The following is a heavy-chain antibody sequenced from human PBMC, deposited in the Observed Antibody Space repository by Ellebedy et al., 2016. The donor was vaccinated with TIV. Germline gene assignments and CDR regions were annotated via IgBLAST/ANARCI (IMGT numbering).Heavy chain of an antibody. D-gene: IGHD6-13*01. Sequence: AASVKVSCKASTFPYPNSAVQWVRQPRGQGLEWIGWIVVGSGDTKYAQRFQGRVTLTRDTSTSTLFMDLSSLRSDDTAVYYWVAEEAGPSYYFDYWGQGTLVTVSS. J-gene: IGHJ4*02. CDR1: TFPYPNSA. V-gene: IGHV1-58*01. CDR2: IVVGSGDT. CDR3: VAEEAGPSYYFDY.